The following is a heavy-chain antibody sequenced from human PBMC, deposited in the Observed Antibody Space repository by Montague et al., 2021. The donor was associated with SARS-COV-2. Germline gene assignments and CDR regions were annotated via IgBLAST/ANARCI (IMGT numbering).Heavy chain of an antibody. J-gene: IGHJ3*02. D-gene: IGHD3-22*01. V-gene: IGHV4-59*08. CDR3: ARHGRFSVIVNTPRGAFDI. CDR2: IYFSGST. CDR1: GGSISSYY. Sequence: SETLSLTCTVSGGSISSYYWSWSRQPPGKGLEWIGYIYFSGSTDXNPALKSRVTTSVDTSKNQFSLRLSSLTAADTAVYYCARHGRFSVIVNTPRGAFDIWGPGTMVTVSS.